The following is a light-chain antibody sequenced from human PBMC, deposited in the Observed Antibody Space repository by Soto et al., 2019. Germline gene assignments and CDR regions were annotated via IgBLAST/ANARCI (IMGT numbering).Light chain of an antibody. J-gene: IGLJ1*01. Sequence: QSALTQPASMSGSPGQSITISCTGTSSDIGAYDYVSWYQQHPGKAPKLIIYDVSNRPSGVSNRFSGSKSGNTASLTISGLQAEDEADYYCSSYISTSTLNVFGTGTKVTVL. CDR2: DVS. CDR1: SSDIGAYDY. CDR3: SSYISTSTLNV. V-gene: IGLV2-14*03.